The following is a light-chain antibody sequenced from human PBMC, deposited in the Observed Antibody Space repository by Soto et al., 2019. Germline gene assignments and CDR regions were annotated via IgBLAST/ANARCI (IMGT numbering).Light chain of an antibody. Sequence: QSVLTQPPSASGSPGQSVTISCTGTSSDVGGYNYVSWYQQHPGKAPKLMIYEVSKRPSGVPDRFSGSKSGNTASLTVSGLQAEDEADYYCSSYAGSNREGFGTGTKVTVL. CDR2: EVS. CDR3: SSYAGSNREG. V-gene: IGLV2-8*01. CDR1: SSDVGGYNY. J-gene: IGLJ1*01.